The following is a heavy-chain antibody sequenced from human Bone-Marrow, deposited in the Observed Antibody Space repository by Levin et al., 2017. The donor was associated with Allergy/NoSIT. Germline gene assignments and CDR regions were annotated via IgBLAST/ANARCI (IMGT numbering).Heavy chain of an antibody. CDR2: ISGSGGST. V-gene: IGHV3-23*02. CDR3: AKNTYDFWSSYYANWLDP. Sequence: GGSLRLSCAASGFTFGSFAMSWVRQAPGKGLEWVSAISGSGGSTYYVESLRDRVTISRDNSKNTLYLQLNSLRAEDTAVYYCAKNTYDFWSSYYANWLDPWGQGTLVTVSS. CDR1: GFTFGSFA. J-gene: IGHJ5*02. D-gene: IGHD3-3*01.